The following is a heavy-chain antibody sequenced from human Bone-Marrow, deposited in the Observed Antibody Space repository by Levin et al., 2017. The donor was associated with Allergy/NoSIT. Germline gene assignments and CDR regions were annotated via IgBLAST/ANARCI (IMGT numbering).Heavy chain of an antibody. J-gene: IGHJ4*02. D-gene: IGHD1-26*01. CDR3: AGGRPYSGSLYVDH. CDR2: MYHTGST. Sequence: GSLRLSCSVSGASTSSHYWSWSRQPPGKGLEWIGYMYHTGSTNYNPSLKSRVTISIDMSKNQFSLKLSSVTAADTAVYYCAGGRPYSGSLYVDHWGQGTLVPVSS. CDR1: GASTSSHY. V-gene: IGHV4-59*11.